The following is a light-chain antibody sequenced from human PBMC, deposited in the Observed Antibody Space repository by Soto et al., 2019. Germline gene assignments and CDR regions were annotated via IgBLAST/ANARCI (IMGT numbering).Light chain of an antibody. CDR3: QKHNGYSRT. CDR2: RPS. Sequence: DVQMTQSPSTLSASVGDKVTITCRPSQSFSGWLAWYQQKPGKAPKLLMYRPSRLESGIPSRFSGSGSGTEFTLTINSLQPDDFATYYCQKHNGYSRTFGPGTKVEIK. V-gene: IGKV1-5*03. CDR1: QSFSGW. J-gene: IGKJ1*01.